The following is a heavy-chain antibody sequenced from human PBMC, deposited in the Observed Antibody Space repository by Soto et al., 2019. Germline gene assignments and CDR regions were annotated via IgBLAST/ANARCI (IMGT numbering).Heavy chain of an antibody. CDR2: IYYSGST. CDR3: ATRGESTPYYFDY. D-gene: IGHD3-10*01. Sequence: PSETLSLTCTVSGGSISSGGYYWSWIRQHPGKGLEWIGYIYYSGSTYYNPSLKSRVTISVDTSKNQFSLKLSSVTAADTAVYYCATRGESTPYYFDYWGRGTLVTVSS. J-gene: IGHJ4*02. V-gene: IGHV4-31*03. CDR1: GGSISSGGYY.